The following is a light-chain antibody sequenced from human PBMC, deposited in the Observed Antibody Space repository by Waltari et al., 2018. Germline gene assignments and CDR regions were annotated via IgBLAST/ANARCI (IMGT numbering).Light chain of an antibody. CDR1: QSLLHSSCYNY. V-gene: IGKV2-28*01. CDR2: LGS. J-gene: IGKJ1*01. CDR3: MQALQTPWT. Sequence: DIVMTQSPLSLPVTPGEPASISCRSSQSLLHSSCYNYLDWYLQKPGQSPQLLIYLGSNRASGVPDRFSGSGSGTDFTLKISRVEAEDVGVYYCMQALQTPWTFGQGTKVEIK.